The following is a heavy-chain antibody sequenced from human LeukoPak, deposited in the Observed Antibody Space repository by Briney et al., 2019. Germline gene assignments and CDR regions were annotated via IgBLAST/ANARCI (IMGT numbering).Heavy chain of an antibody. CDR1: ATSLCRGGGP. V-gene: IGHV2-5*02. D-gene: IGHD6-13*01. CDR3: AHRRAAAGLDY. CDR2: TSWDDEK. Sequence: SGPTLLNPTQTLTPTRTFSATSLCRGGGPVGWIRQPPGKALEWLALTSWDDEKRYSPSLKSRLTITKDTSKNQVVLTMTNMDPVDTATYYCAHRRAAAGLDYWGQGTLVTVSS. J-gene: IGHJ4*02.